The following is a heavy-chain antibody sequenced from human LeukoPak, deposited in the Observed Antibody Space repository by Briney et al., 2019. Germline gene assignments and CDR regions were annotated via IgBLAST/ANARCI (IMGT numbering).Heavy chain of an antibody. Sequence: PGGSLRLSCAASGCTFSSYAMSWARQAPGKGLEWVSTISGSGDGTYYADSVKGRFTISRDNSKNTVYLQMNSMRADDTAVYYCAKDLDDSSGFYSYHHWGQGTLVTVSS. J-gene: IGHJ1*01. CDR1: GCTFSSYA. D-gene: IGHD3-22*01. CDR2: ISGSGDGT. V-gene: IGHV3-23*01. CDR3: AKDLDDSSGFYSYHH.